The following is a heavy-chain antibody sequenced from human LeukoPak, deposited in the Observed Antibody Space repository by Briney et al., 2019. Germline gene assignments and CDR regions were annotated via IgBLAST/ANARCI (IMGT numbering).Heavy chain of an antibody. CDR3: ARHWSSGDY. Sequence: GSLRLSCAASGFTFSSYSMNWVRQPPGKGLEWIGSIYYSGSTYYNPSLKSRVTISVDTSKNQFSLKLSSVTAADTAVYYCARHWSSGDYWGQGTLVTVSS. D-gene: IGHD3-10*01. V-gene: IGHV4-39*01. CDR1: GFTFSSYSMN. CDR2: IYYSGST. J-gene: IGHJ4*02.